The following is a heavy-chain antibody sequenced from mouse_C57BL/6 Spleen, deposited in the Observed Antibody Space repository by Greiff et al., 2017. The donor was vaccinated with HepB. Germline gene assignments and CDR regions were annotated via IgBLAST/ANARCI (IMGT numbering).Heavy chain of an antibody. CDR1: GFTFSSYA. Sequence: EVKLVESGEGLVKPGGSLKLSCAASGFTFSSYAMSWVRQTPEKRLEWVAYISSGGDYIYYADTVKGRFTISRDNARNTLYLQMSSLKSEDTAMYYCTRGVLRPSYAMDDGGQGTSVTVSS. D-gene: IGHD1-2*01. V-gene: IGHV5-9-1*02. CDR3: TRGVLRPSYAMDD. CDR2: ISSGGDYI. J-gene: IGHJ4*01.